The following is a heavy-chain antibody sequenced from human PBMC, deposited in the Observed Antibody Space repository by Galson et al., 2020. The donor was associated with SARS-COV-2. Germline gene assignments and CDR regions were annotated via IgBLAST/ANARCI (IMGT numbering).Heavy chain of an antibody. Sequence: GESLKISCAASGFSFSNNSLHWVRQAPGKGLEWVSFISYDGGKKYYTNSVKGRFTISRDNSKNTLYLQMNSLRTEDTAVYYCAKVAYDSSGFRGDEADVWGQGTTVTGSS. CDR3: AKVAYDSSGFRGDEADV. J-gene: IGHJ6*02. V-gene: IGHV3-30*18. CDR1: GFSFSNNS. D-gene: IGHD3-22*01. CDR2: ISYDGGKK.